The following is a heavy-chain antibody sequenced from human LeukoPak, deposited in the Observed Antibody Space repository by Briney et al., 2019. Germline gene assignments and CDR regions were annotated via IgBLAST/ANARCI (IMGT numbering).Heavy chain of an antibody. Sequence: PSETLSLTCTVSGGSISSGGYYWSWIRQHPGKGLEWIGYIYYSGSTYYNPSLKSRVTISVDTSKNQFSLKLSSVTAADTAVYYCARPARTVTIFRRFWFDPWGQGTLVTVSS. V-gene: IGHV4-31*03. D-gene: IGHD3-3*01. J-gene: IGHJ5*02. CDR2: IYYSGST. CDR3: ARPARTVTIFRRFWFDP. CDR1: GGSISSGGYY.